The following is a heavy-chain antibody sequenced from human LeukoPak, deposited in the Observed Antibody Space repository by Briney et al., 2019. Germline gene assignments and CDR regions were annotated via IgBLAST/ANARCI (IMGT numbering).Heavy chain of an antibody. V-gene: IGHV4-38-2*02. CDR1: GYSISSGYY. D-gene: IGHD3-9*01. CDR3: ARDPLRYFDWLYTN. J-gene: IGHJ4*02. CDR2: IYHSGST. Sequence: SETLSLTCTVSGYSISSGYYWGWIRQPPGQGLEWIGSIYHSGSTYYNPSLESRVTISVDTSKNQFSLKLSSVTAADTAVYYCARDPLRYFDWLYTNWGQGTLVTVSS.